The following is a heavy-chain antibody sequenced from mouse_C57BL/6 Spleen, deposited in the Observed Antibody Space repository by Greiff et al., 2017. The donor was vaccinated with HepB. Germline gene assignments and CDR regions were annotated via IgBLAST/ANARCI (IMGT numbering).Heavy chain of an antibody. Sequence: EVQLQQSGAELVRPGASVKLSCTASGFNIKDYYMHWVKQRPEQGLEWIGRIDPEDGDTEYAPKFQGKATMTADTSANTAYLQLSSLTSEDTAVYYCTPYYYGSSLYYYAMDYWGQGTSVTVSS. CDR3: TPYYYGSSLYYYAMDY. D-gene: IGHD1-1*01. V-gene: IGHV14-1*01. CDR2: IDPEDGDT. J-gene: IGHJ4*01. CDR1: GFNIKDYY.